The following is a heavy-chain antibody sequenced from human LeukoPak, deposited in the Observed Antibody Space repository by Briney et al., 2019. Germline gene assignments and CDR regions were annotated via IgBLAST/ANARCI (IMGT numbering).Heavy chain of an antibody. Sequence: SETLSLTCTVSGGSISSYYWSWIRQPPGKGLEWIGYIYYSGSTNYNPSLKSRVTISVDTSKNQVSLKLSSVTAADTAVYYCARLDTALSIIQIWGQGTLVTVSS. D-gene: IGHD5-18*01. CDR3: ARLDTALSIIQI. V-gene: IGHV4-59*01. J-gene: IGHJ4*02. CDR1: GGSISSYY. CDR2: IYYSGST.